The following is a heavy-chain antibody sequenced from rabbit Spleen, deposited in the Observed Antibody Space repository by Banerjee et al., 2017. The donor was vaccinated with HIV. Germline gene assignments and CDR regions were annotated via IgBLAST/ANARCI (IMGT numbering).Heavy chain of an antibody. J-gene: IGHJ4*01. Sequence: QEQLVESGGGLVQPEGSLTLTCKASGFDFSSNAMCWVRQAPGKGPEWIACIYLGDGSTYYPNWVNGRFSISRSTSLNTVTLQMTSLTAADTATYFCARDLTGVIGWNFGWWGPGTLVTVS. V-gene: IGHV1S47*01. CDR2: IYLGDGST. D-gene: IGHD1-1*01. CDR3: ARDLTGVIGWNFGW. CDR1: GFDFSSNA.